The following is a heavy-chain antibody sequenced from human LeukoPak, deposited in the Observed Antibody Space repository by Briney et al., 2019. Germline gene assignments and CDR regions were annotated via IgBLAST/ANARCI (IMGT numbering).Heavy chain of an antibody. D-gene: IGHD3-3*01. Sequence: GGSLRLSCAASGFTFNGYWMSWVRQAPGKGLEWVANIKQDGSEKYHVDSVRGRVTISRDNAENSLFLQMNRLRVEDTAVYYCTRDFGRSSYYFDFWGQGTLVTVSS. J-gene: IGHJ4*02. V-gene: IGHV3-7*01. CDR1: GFTFNGYW. CDR2: IKQDGSEK. CDR3: TRDFGRSSYYFDF.